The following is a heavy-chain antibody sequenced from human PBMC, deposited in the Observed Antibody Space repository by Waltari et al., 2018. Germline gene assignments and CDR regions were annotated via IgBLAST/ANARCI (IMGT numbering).Heavy chain of an antibody. V-gene: IGHV3-30*18. Sequence: QVQLVESGGGVVQPGGSLSLFCITSGFTFTNYCKHWLRQTPGKVLEWVAFIAYDGSTTYYADSVKGRFTISRDTSKNTVFLQMSSLRAEDTAVYYCAKDSAFRYNLYANYYFEFWGQGTLVTVSS. CDR1: GFTFTNYC. CDR2: IAYDGSTT. J-gene: IGHJ4*02. CDR3: AKDSAFRYNLYANYYFEF. D-gene: IGHD1-20*01.